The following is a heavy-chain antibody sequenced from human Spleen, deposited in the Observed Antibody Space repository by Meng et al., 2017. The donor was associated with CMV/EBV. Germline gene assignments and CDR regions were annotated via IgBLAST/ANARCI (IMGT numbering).Heavy chain of an antibody. J-gene: IGHJ5*02. CDR1: SDW. D-gene: IGHD3-10*01. CDR2: IKQDGSEK. Sequence: SDWMSWVRQAPGKGLEWVANIKQDGSEKYYVDSVKGRFTISRDNAKNSLYLQMNSLRAEDTAVYYCARRWGSGSYYIGGGGKNWFDPWGQGTLVTVSS. V-gene: IGHV3-7*01. CDR3: ARRWGSGSYYIGGGGKNWFDP.